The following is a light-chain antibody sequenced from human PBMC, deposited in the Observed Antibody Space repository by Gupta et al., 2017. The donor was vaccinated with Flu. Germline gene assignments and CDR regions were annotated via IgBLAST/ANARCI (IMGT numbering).Light chain of an antibody. Sequence: VTISCTGSSSNIGAGYDGHWYQQLPGTAPKLLIYGNSNRPSGVPDRFAGSKAGTSASRAITGLQAEDEADYYGQSYDSSLSGDVFGGGTKLTVL. CDR1: SSNIGAGYD. CDR3: QSYDSSLSGDV. V-gene: IGLV1-40*01. J-gene: IGLJ3*02. CDR2: GNS.